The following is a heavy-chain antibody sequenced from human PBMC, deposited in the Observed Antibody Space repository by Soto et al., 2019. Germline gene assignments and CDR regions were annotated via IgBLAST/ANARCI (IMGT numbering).Heavy chain of an antibody. CDR1: GFTFSSYW. Sequence: GALRLSCAASGFTFSSYWMHWVRQAPGKGLVWVSRINSDGSSTSYADSVKGRFTISRDNAKNTLYLQMNSLRAEDTAVYYCASTSMFIVLMGYYYYMDVRGKGTPV. CDR3: ASTSMFIVLMGYYYYMDV. CDR2: INSDGSST. J-gene: IGHJ6*03. V-gene: IGHV3-74*01. D-gene: IGHD2-8*01.